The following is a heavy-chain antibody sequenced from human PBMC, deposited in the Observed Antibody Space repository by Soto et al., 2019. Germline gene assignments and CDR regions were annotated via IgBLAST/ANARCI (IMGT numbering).Heavy chain of an antibody. V-gene: IGHV1-69*13. Sequence: SVKVSCKASGGTFSSYAISWVRQAPGQGLEWMGGIIPIFGTANYAQKFQGRVTITADESTSTAYMELSSLRSEDTAVYYCARASIRGVVRGVNFDYWGQGTLVTVSS. CDR2: IIPIFGTA. CDR3: ARASIRGVVRGVNFDY. D-gene: IGHD3-10*01. J-gene: IGHJ4*02. CDR1: GGTFSSYA.